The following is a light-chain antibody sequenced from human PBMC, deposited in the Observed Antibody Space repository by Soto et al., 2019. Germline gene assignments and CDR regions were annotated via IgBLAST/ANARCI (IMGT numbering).Light chain of an antibody. CDR1: QSVSSNY. Sequence: IVLTQSPGTLSLSAGDRATLSCGASQSVSSNYLAWYQQKPGQAPRLLIYGASTRATGIPARFSGSGSGTEFTLTISSLQSEDFAVYYCQQRGDWPPITFGQGTRLEIK. J-gene: IGKJ5*01. V-gene: IGKV3D-20*02. CDR3: QQRGDWPPIT. CDR2: GAS.